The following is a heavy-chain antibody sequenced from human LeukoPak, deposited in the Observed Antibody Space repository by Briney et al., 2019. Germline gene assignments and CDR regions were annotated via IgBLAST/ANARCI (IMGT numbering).Heavy chain of an antibody. Sequence: SVKVSCKASGGTFSSYAISWVRQAPGQGLEWMGRIIPILGTANYAQKFQGRVTITTDESTSTAYMELSSLRSEDTAVYYCARVSDILTGSRYDYYFDYWGQGTLVTVSS. D-gene: IGHD3-9*01. CDR3: ARVSDILTGSRYDYYFDY. CDR2: IIPILGTA. CDR1: GGTFSSYA. V-gene: IGHV1-69*11. J-gene: IGHJ4*02.